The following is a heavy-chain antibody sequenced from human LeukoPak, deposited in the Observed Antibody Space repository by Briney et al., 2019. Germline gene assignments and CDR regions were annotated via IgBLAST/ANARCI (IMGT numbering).Heavy chain of an antibody. CDR3: ARGGNDFWSGYGVPYYFDY. CDR2: ISYDGSNK. V-gene: IGHV3-30-3*01. Sequence: SGGSLRLSCAATGLSVSSNFMSWVRQAPGKGLEWVAVISYDGSNKYYADSVKGRFTISRDNSKNTLYLQMNSLRAEDTAVYYCARGGNDFWSGYGVPYYFDYWGQGTLVTVSS. CDR1: GLSVSSNF. D-gene: IGHD3-3*01. J-gene: IGHJ4*02.